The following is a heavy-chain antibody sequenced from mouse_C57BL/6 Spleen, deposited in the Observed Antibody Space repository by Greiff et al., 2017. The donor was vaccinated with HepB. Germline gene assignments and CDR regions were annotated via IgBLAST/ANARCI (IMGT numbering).Heavy chain of an antibody. Sequence: QVHVKQPGAELVKPGASVKLSCKASGYTFTSYWMHWVKQRPGRGLEWIGRIDPNSGGTKYNEKFKSKATLTVDKPSSTAYMQLSSLTSEDSVVYYCARDGYYGGPFAYWGQGTLVTVSA. CDR1: GYTFTSYW. J-gene: IGHJ3*01. V-gene: IGHV1-72*01. CDR3: ARDGYYGGPFAY. D-gene: IGHD2-3*01. CDR2: IDPNSGGT.